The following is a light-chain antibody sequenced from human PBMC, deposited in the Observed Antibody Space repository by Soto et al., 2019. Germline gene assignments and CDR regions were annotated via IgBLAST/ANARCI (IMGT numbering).Light chain of an antibody. CDR1: SSDVGGYNY. Sequence: QSVLTQPPSASGSPGQSVTISCTGTSSDVGGYNYVSWYQQHPGKAPKLMIYEVIKRPSGVPDRFSGSKSGNTASLTISGLQTEDEADYYCCSYAGFTTYVFGSGTKVTVL. V-gene: IGLV2-8*01. CDR2: EVI. CDR3: CSYAGFTTYV. J-gene: IGLJ1*01.